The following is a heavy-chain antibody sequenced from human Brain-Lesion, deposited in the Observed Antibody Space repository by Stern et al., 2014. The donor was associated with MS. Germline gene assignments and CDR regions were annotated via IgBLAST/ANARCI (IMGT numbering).Heavy chain of an antibody. V-gene: IGHV3-30*01. CDR2: ISYDGSNK. CDR3: ARGGAVTTSDYYLDY. Sequence: DQLVESGGGVVQPGRSLRLSCAASGFTLSYHAMHWVRQAPGKGLEWVALISYDGSNKNDADSVKGRFTISRDNSRNTLYLQMNSLRVDDTAVYYCARGGAVTTSDYYLDYWGQGILVTVSS. D-gene: IGHD4-17*01. J-gene: IGHJ4*02. CDR1: GFTLSYHA.